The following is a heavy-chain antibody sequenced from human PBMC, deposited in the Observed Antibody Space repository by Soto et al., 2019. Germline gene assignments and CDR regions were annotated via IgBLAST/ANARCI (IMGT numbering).Heavy chain of an antibody. D-gene: IGHD7-27*01. CDR2: IIPIFGTA. Sequence: SVKVSCKASGGTFSSYAISWVRQAPGQGLEWMGGIIPIFGTANYAQKFQGRVTITADESTSTAYMELSSLRSEDTAVYYCASRALTGDYYYYYGMDVWGQGTTVTVSS. CDR1: GGTFSSYA. V-gene: IGHV1-69*13. CDR3: ASRALTGDYYYYYGMDV. J-gene: IGHJ6*02.